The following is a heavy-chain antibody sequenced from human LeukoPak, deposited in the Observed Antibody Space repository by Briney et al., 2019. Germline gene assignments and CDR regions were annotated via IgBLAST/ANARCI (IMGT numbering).Heavy chain of an antibody. V-gene: IGHV3-23*01. CDR3: AKEAGYSGYDYPDY. Sequence: PGGSLRLSCAASGFTFSCYAMSWVRQAPGKGLGWVSGISGSAYSTYYADSVQGRFTISRDNSKNTLYLQMNSLRAEDTAVYYCAKEAGYSGYDYPDYWGQGTLVTVSS. D-gene: IGHD5-12*01. CDR2: ISGSAYST. CDR1: GFTFSCYA. J-gene: IGHJ4*02.